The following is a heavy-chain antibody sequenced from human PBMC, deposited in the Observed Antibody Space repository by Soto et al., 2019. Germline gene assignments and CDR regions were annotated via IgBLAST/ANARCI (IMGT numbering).Heavy chain of an antibody. V-gene: IGHV1-69*06. CDR1: GGTFSSYA. Sequence: GASVKVSCKASGGTFSSYAISWVRQAPGQGLEWMGGIIPIFGTANYEQKFQGRVTITADKSTSTAYMELSSLRSEDTAVYYCAVPLRGLKYYYYGMDVWCQGTTVTVSS. J-gene: IGHJ6*02. CDR2: IIPIFGTA. D-gene: IGHD2-15*01. CDR3: AVPLRGLKYYYYGMDV.